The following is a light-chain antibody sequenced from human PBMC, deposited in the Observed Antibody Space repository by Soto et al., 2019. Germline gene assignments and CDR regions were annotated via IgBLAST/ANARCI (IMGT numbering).Light chain of an antibody. V-gene: IGLV2-14*02. CDR1: SDVVGNYNL. CDR3: CSYTVGDTVV. Sequence: QSALTQPASVSGSPGQSITISCTGTSDVVGNYNLVSWYQQHPGKAPKLIIYEVTKRPSGVPDRFFGSKSGSTASLTVSGLQAEDEAVYYCCSYTVGDTVVFGGGTKLTVL. CDR2: EVT. J-gene: IGLJ3*02.